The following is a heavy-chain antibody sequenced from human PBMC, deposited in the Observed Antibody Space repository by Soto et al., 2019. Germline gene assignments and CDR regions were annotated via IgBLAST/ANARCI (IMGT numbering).Heavy chain of an antibody. V-gene: IGHV6-1*01. CDR1: GESVSSNSAA. D-gene: IGHD1-7*01. J-gene: IGHJ6*02. CDR2: TYYRSKWYN. Sequence: LSLTCAISGESVSSNSAAWNWIRQSPSRDLEWLGRTYYRSKWYNDYAVSVKSRITINPDTSKNQSSLQLYSVTPEDTAVHYCTGGDGNYLDYGMEVGGQGTTVTVSS. CDR3: TGGDGNYLDYGMEV.